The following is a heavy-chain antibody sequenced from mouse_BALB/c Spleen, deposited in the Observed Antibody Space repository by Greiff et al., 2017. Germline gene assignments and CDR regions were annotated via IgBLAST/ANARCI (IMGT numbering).Heavy chain of an antibody. J-gene: IGHJ3*01. Sequence: QVTLKVCGPGILQPSQTLSLTCSFSGFSLSTSGMCVSWIRQPSGKGLEWLAHIYWDDDKRYNPSLKSRLTIAKDTSSNQVFLKITSVDTADTATYYCARRAEWFAYWGQGTLVTVSA. CDR2: IYWDDDK. CDR1: GFSLSTSGMC. CDR3: ARRAEWFAY. V-gene: IGHV8-12*01.